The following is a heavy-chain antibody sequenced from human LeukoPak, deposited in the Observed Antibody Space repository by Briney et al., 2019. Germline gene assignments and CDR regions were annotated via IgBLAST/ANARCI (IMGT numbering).Heavy chain of an antibody. CDR3: ARGFCSSTSCYQGPFDF. D-gene: IGHD2-2*01. J-gene: IGHJ4*02. V-gene: IGHV3-15*01. CDR2: IKNKTNGGTT. CDR1: RFIFSSAW. Sequence: GGSLRLSCAASRFIFSSAWMTWVRQAPGKGLEWVGHIKNKTNGGTTDYVAPVKGRFIISRDDSKNTLYLQMNSLRTEDTAVYYCARGFCSSTSCYQGPFDFWGQGTLVTVSS.